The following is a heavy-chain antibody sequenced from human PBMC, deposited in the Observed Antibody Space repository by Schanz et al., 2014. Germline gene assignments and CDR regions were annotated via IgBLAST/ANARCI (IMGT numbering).Heavy chain of an antibody. CDR2: ISHDGYST. V-gene: IGHV3-64D*06. J-gene: IGHJ4*02. Sequence: VQVVQSGGGLVKPGGSLRLSCAASGFVFGDYYMTWIRQAPGKGLEYVSAISHDGYSTYYADSVKGRFTISRDNSKNTLYLQMSSLTTEDTAVYYCARAGYCTSVSCSLFVSDYWGQGTLVTDSS. D-gene: IGHD2-2*03. CDR1: GFVFGDYY. CDR3: ARAGYCTSVSCSLFVSDY.